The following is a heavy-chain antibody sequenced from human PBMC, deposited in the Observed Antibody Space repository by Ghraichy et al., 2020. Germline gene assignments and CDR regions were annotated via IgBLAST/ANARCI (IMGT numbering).Heavy chain of an antibody. CDR2: ITSSSRTT. J-gene: IGHJ6*02. CDR1: GFTFSGYS. CDR3: ARGSKVVRFYYYDGMDV. Sequence: GGSLRLSCVGSGFTFSGYSMNWVRQSPGKGLQWLSYITSSSRTTSYADSVKGRFTVSRDNAQNSVYLQMESLGDEDTGVYYCARGSKVVRFYYYDGMDVWGQGTTVTVSS. V-gene: IGHV3-48*02. D-gene: IGHD4-23*01.